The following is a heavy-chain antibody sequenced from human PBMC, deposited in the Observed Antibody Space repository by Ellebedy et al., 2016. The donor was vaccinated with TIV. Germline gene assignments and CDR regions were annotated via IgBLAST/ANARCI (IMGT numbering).Heavy chain of an antibody. CDR3: ARDRRRIVRFLEWFGDRYYGMDV. CDR2: ISAYNGNT. Sequence: AASVKVPCKASGYTFTSYGISWVRQAPGQGLEWMGWISAYNGNTNYAQKLQGRVTMTTDTSTSTAYMAVRSLRSDDTAVYYCARDRRRIVRFLEWFGDRYYGMDVWGQGTTVTVSS. CDR1: GYTFTSYG. D-gene: IGHD3-3*01. V-gene: IGHV1-18*01. J-gene: IGHJ6*02.